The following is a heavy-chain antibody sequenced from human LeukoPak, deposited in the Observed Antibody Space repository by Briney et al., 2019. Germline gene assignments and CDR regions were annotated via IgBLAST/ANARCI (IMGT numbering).Heavy chain of an antibody. V-gene: IGHV3-53*01. CDR3: AKVMKGSERLTMVRGVIIKTAGLYYMDV. D-gene: IGHD3-10*01. Sequence: PGGSLRLSCAASGFTVSSNYMIWVRQAPGKGLEWVSVIYSGGTTYYADSVKGRFTISRDNSKNTVYLQMNSLRAEDTAVYYCAKVMKGSERLTMVRGVIIKTAGLYYMDVWGKGTTVTVSS. CDR2: IYSGGTT. CDR1: GFTVSSNY. J-gene: IGHJ6*03.